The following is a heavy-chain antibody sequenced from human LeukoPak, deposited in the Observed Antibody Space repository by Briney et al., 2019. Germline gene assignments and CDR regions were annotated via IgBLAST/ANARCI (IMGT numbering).Heavy chain of an antibody. CDR3: ARGGAYCGGHCYLDFDS. CDR1: GDSMISYY. J-gene: IGHJ4*02. D-gene: IGHD2-21*02. Sequence: PSETLSLTCTVSGDSMISYYWSWIRQPPGRGLEWIGEINHSGSTNYNPSLKSRVTISVDTSKNQFSLKLSSVTAADTAVYYCARGGAYCGGHCYLDFDSWGQGTLVTVSS. CDR2: INHSGST. V-gene: IGHV4-34*01.